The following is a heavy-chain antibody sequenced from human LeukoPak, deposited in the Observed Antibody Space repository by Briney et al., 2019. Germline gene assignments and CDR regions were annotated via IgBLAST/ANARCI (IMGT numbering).Heavy chain of an antibody. Sequence: GGSLRLSCAASGFTVSSYYMSWVRQAPGKGLEWVSLIYSAGSTYYADSVKGRFTISRHNSKNTLYLQINSQRAEDTPVYYFARKTPRFGDYDYWGQGTLVTVSS. D-gene: IGHD2-15*01. CDR3: ARKTPRFGDYDY. CDR2: IYSAGST. V-gene: IGHV3-66*01. J-gene: IGHJ4*02. CDR1: GFTVSSYY.